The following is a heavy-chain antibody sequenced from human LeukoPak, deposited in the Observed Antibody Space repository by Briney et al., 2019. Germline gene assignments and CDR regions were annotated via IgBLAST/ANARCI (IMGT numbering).Heavy chain of an antibody. V-gene: IGHV1-8*03. Sequence: GASVKVSCKASGYTFTSYDINWVRQATGQGLEWMGWMNPNSGNTGYAQKFQGRVTITRNTSISTAYMELSSLRSEDTAVYYCAIQRYCSSTSCYNFDYWGQGTLVTVSS. CDR2: MNPNSGNT. D-gene: IGHD2-2*02. J-gene: IGHJ4*02. CDR1: GYTFTSYD. CDR3: AIQRYCSSTSCYNFDY.